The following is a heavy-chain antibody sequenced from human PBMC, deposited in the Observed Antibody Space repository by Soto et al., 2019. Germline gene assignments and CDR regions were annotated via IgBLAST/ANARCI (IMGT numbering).Heavy chain of an antibody. CDR2: MNPNSGNT. Sequence: ASVKVSCKASGYTFTSYDINWVRQATGQGLEWMGWMNPNSGNTGYAQKFQGRVTMTRNTSISTAYMELSRLRSDDTAVYYCARDFESRAGAFDYWGQGTLVTVSS. D-gene: IGHD6-13*01. V-gene: IGHV1-8*01. J-gene: IGHJ4*02. CDR1: GYTFTSYD. CDR3: ARDFESRAGAFDY.